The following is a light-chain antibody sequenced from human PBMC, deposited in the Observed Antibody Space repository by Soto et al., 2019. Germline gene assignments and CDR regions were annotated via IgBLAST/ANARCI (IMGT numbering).Light chain of an antibody. V-gene: IGKV3-15*01. Sequence: EIVMTQYPATLSVSPGERATLSCRASQSVSSNLAWYQQKPGQAPRLLIYGASTRATGIPARFSGSGSGTEFTLTISSLQSEDFAVYYCQQYNNWPPMAFGQGTKVEI. CDR2: GAS. CDR3: QQYNNWPPMA. J-gene: IGKJ1*01. CDR1: QSVSSN.